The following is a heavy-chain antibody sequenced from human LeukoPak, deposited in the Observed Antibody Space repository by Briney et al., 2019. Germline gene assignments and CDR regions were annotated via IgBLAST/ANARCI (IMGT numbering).Heavy chain of an antibody. CDR3: AKVPTSSGDYADYFDY. CDR2: ISGSGGST. CDR1: GFTFSSYA. J-gene: IGHJ4*02. D-gene: IGHD4-17*01. Sequence: PGGSLRLSCAASGFTFSSYAMSWVRQAPGKGLEWVSAISGSGGSTYYADSVKGRFTISRDNSKNTLYLQMNSLRAEDTAVYYCAKVPTSSGDYADYFDYWGQGTLVTVSS. V-gene: IGHV3-23*01.